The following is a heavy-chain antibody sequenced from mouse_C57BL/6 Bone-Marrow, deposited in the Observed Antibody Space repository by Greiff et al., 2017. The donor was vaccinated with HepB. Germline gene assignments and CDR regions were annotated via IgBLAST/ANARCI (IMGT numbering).Heavy chain of an antibody. V-gene: IGHV1-61*01. D-gene: IGHD2-3*01. CDR2: IYPSDSET. J-gene: IGHJ2*01. CDR3: SRGGWLPHFDY. CDR1: GYTFTSYW. Sequence: VQLQQPGAELVRPGSSVKLSCKASGYTFTSYWMDWVKQRPGQGLEWIGNIYPSDSETHYNQKFKDKATFTVAKSSSTAYMQLSSLTSEDSAVYYCSRGGWLPHFDYWGQGTTLTVSS.